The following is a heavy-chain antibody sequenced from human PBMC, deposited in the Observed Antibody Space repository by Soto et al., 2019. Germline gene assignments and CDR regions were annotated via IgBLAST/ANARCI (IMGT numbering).Heavy chain of an antibody. V-gene: IGHV1-2*04. J-gene: IGHJ6*03. D-gene: IGHD5-12*01. Sequence: QVQLVQSGAEVKKPGASVTVSCRASGDTFTGYYMHWVRQAPGQGLEWMGWINPNSGVTKYAQKFQGWVTMTRDTSNRSVYMELSRLRSDDTAVYYCTRERGGATATLDYYYFYMAVWGTGTTVTVSS. CDR1: GDTFTGYY. CDR3: TRERGGATATLDYYYFYMAV. CDR2: INPNSGVT.